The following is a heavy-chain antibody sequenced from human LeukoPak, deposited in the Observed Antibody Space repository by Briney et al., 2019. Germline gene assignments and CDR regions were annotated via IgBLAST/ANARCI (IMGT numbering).Heavy chain of an antibody. V-gene: IGHV4-59*08. CDR1: GGSISSYY. J-gene: IGHJ4*02. Sequence: PETLSLTCTVSGGSISSYYWSWIRQPPGKGLEWIGYIYYSGSTNYSPSLKSRVTISVDTSKNQFSLKLSSVTAADTAVYYCARGDQNLEFDYWGQGTLVTVSS. CDR3: ARGDQNLEFDY. CDR2: IYYSGST. D-gene: IGHD1-1*01.